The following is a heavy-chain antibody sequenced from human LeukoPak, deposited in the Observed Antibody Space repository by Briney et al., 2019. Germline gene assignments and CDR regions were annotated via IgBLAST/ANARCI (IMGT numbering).Heavy chain of an antibody. J-gene: IGHJ4*02. Sequence: SETLSLTCTVSGGSISSYYWGWIRQPPGKGLEWIGSIYYSGSTYYNPSLKSRVTISVDTSKNQFSLKLSSVTAADTAVYYCARKDGGSSVDYWGQGTLVTVSS. CDR3: ARKDGGSSVDY. CDR1: GGSISSYY. CDR2: IYYSGST. V-gene: IGHV4-39*07. D-gene: IGHD4-23*01.